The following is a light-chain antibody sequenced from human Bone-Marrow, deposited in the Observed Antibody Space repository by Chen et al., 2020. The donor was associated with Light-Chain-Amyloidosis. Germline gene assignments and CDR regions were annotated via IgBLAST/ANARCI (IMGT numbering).Light chain of an antibody. Sequence: EIVLTQSPGTLSLSPGERATLSCRASQSVSSSYLAWYQQKPGQAPRHLIYGASSRATGIPARFSGRGSGTDFTLTISRLEPEDVAVYYCQQYGSSPGYTFGQGTKLEIK. CDR3: QQYGSSPGYT. V-gene: IGKV3-20*01. J-gene: IGKJ2*01. CDR2: GAS. CDR1: QSVSSSY.